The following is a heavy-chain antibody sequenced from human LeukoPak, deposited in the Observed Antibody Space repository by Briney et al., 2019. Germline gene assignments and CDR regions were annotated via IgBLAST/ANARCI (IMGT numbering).Heavy chain of an antibody. D-gene: IGHD2-2*01. CDR2: IIPILGIA. V-gene: IGHV1-69*04. CDR1: GGTFSSYT. Sequence: SVKVSCKATGGTFSSYTISWVRQAPGQGLEWMGRIIPILGIANYAQKFQGRVTITADKSTSTAYMELSSLGSEDTAVYYCARECCSTMNWFDPWGQGTLVTVSS. J-gene: IGHJ5*02. CDR3: ARECCSTMNWFDP.